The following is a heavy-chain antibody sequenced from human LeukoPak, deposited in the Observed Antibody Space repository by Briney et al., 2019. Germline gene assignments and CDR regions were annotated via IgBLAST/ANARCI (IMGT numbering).Heavy chain of an antibody. V-gene: IGHV3-23*01. CDR3: AKEGADIVVVPAAENWFDP. D-gene: IGHD2-2*01. CDR2: ISGSGGST. J-gene: IGHJ5*02. CDR1: GFTFSSYA. Sequence: GGPLRLSCAASGFTFSSYAMSWVRQAPGKGLEWVSAISGSGGSTYYADSVKGRFTISRDNSKNTLYLQMNSLRAEDTAVCYCAKEGADIVVVPAAENWFDPWGQGTLVTVSS.